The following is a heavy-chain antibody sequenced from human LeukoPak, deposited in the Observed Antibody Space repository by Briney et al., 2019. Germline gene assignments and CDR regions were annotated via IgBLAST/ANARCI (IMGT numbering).Heavy chain of an antibody. D-gene: IGHD1-26*01. CDR2: IYDSGST. J-gene: IGHJ5*02. V-gene: IGHV4-39*07. Sequence: PSETLSLTCTVSGGSISSSSDDWGWILQPPGKGLEWIGSIYDSGSTYYNPSLKSRGTISVDTSKNQFYLTPRSVTAAHTAAYYCARRVGASWFDPWGQGTLVTVS. CDR3: ARRVGASWFDP. CDR1: GGSISSSSDD.